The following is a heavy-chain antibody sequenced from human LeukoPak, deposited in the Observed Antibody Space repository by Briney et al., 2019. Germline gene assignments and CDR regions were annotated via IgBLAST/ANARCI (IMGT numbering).Heavy chain of an antibody. D-gene: IGHD3-22*01. Sequence: GGSLRLSCAASGFTVSSNYMSWVRQAPGKGLEWVSTVSDSGGSTYYADNVKGRFTISRDNSKNTLYLQINTLRDEDTAVYYCAKHYYDNSGHRYGMDVWGQGTTVTVSS. J-gene: IGHJ6*02. V-gene: IGHV3-23*01. CDR1: GFTVSSNY. CDR2: VSDSGGST. CDR3: AKHYYDNSGHRYGMDV.